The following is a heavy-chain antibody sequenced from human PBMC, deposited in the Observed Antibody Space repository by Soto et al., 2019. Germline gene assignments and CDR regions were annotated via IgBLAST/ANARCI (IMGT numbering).Heavy chain of an antibody. J-gene: IGHJ4*02. V-gene: IGHV3-48*01. CDR1: GFTFSSYS. CDR3: ARAFGGGSSGRAY. CDR2: ISGSSSTV. Sequence: EVQLVESGGGLARPGGSLRLSCAASGFTFSSYSMNWVRQAPEKGLEWVSYISGSSSTVHYADSVKGRCTISRDNAKNSPYLQMNSLTAEDTAVYFCARAFGGGSSGRAYWGRGTLVTVSS. D-gene: IGHD2-15*01.